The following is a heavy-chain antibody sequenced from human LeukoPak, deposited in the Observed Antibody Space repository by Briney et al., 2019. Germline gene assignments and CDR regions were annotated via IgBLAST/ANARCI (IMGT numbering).Heavy chain of an antibody. J-gene: IGHJ4*02. Sequence: ASVKVSCKASGYTFTDYYMQWVRQAPGQGLEWMGWINPNSGGTSYAQKFQGRVTMTRDTSINTAYMELSRLRSDDTAVYYCARDKAAGLGIFDYWGQGTLVTVSS. CDR1: GYTFTDYY. CDR2: INPNSGGT. V-gene: IGHV1-2*02. CDR3: ARDKAAGLGIFDY. D-gene: IGHD6-13*01.